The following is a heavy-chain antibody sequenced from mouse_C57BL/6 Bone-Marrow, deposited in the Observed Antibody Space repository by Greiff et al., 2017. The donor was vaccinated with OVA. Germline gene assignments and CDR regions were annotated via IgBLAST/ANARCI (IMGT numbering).Heavy chain of an antibody. J-gene: IGHJ2*01. Sequence: EVQLQQSGPELVKPGASVKISCKASGYTFTDYYMNWVKQSHGKSLEWIGDINPNNGGTSYNQKFKGKATLTVDKSSSTAYMELRSLTSEDSAVYYCASPSGGGDYWGQGTTLTVSS. V-gene: IGHV1-26*01. CDR2: INPNNGGT. CDR1: GYTFTDYY. CDR3: ASPSGGGDY. D-gene: IGHD6-1*01.